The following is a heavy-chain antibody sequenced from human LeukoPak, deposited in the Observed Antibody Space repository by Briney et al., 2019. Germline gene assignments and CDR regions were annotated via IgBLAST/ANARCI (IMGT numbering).Heavy chain of an antibody. V-gene: IGHV3-11*06. D-gene: IGHD5-12*01. CDR3: ARSGYSGYDPDY. CDR1: GFTFSGYF. CDR2: ISPGSDYA. J-gene: IGHJ4*02. Sequence: GGSLRLSCAASGFTFSGYFMNWIRQAPGKGLEWVSYISPGSDYANYADSVKGRFTISRDNAKNSLYLQMNSLRAEDTTVYFCARSGYSGYDPDYWGQGTLVTVSS.